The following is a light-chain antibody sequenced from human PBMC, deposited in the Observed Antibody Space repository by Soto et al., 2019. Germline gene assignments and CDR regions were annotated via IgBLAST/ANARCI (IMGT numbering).Light chain of an antibody. CDR1: QSVTSTY. CDR2: GAS. Sequence: EIVMTQSPATLSVSPGERATLSCRASQSVTSTYLAWYQQKPGQPPRLLIYGASNRATGIPDRFTGSGSGTDFTLTITTLEPEDFAVYYCQQYGSSPRTFGLGTKVDIK. CDR3: QQYGSSPRT. J-gene: IGKJ1*01. V-gene: IGKV3-20*01.